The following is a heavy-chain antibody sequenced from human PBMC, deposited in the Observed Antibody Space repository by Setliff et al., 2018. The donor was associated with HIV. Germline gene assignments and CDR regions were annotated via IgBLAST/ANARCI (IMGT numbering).Heavy chain of an antibody. CDR3: ARGVRGVVNGMDV. CDR2: INTDGSST. CDR1: GFTFDDYT. D-gene: IGHD3-10*01. Sequence: PGGSLRLSCAASGFTFDDYTMHWVRQAPGKAPEWVSRINTDGSSTSYADSVKGRFTISRDNAKNTLYLQMNSLRAEDTAVYYCARGVRGVVNGMDVWGQGTTVTVSS. V-gene: IGHV3-74*01. J-gene: IGHJ6*02.